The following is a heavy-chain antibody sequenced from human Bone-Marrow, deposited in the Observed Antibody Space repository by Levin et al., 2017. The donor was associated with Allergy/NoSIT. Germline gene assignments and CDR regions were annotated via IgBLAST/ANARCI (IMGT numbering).Heavy chain of an antibody. CDR2: MSYDGSEK. Sequence: GGSLRLSCAASGFTFSSYGMHWVRQAPGKGLEWVAVMSYDGSEKDYADSVSGRFSISRDNLKNTPYLQMNSLRLEDTAVYYCVRLLCGRCYSGAFDIWGQGTMVIVSS. D-gene: IGHD2-15*01. V-gene: IGHV3-30-3*01. CDR1: GFTFSSYG. CDR3: VRLLCGRCYSGAFDI. J-gene: IGHJ3*02.